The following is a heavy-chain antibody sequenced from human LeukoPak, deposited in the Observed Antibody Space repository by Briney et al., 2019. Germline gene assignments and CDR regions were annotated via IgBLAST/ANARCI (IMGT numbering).Heavy chain of an antibody. J-gene: IGHJ5*02. CDR3: VREWQQLMPS. D-gene: IGHD6-13*01. CDR2: VNQDGSEK. CDR1: GFNYNSYW. Sequence: GGSLRLSCAGSGFNYNSYWMSWVRQARGKGLEWVANVNQDGSEKYYVDSVKGRFIISRDNAKNSLYLQMNSLRAEDTALYYCVREWQQLMPSWGQGTRVTVSS. V-gene: IGHV3-7*01.